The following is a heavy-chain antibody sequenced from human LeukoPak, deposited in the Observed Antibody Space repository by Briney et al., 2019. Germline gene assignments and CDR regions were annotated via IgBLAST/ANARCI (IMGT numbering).Heavy chain of an antibody. CDR1: GFTFSSYG. V-gene: IGHV3-30*03. Sequence: GGSLRLSCAAPGFTFSSYGMLWVRQAPGKGLEWVAVISYDGSNKYYADSVKGRFTISRDNSKNTLYLQMNSLRAEDTAVYYCARRSYYAGDDYWGQGTLVTVSS. D-gene: IGHD3-10*01. CDR3: ARRSYYAGDDY. CDR2: ISYDGSNK. J-gene: IGHJ4*02.